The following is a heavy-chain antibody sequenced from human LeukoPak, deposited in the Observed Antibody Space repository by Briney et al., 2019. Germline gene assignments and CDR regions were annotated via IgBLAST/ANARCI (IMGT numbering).Heavy chain of an antibody. CDR2: LSGSGGST. CDR1: GFTFSSYA. CDR3: AKGRCSTSSCSLGYFDY. D-gene: IGHD2-2*01. V-gene: IGHV3-23*01. J-gene: IGHJ4*02. Sequence: PGGSLRLSCEASGFTFSSYAMSWVSQAPGKGLEWHSGLSGSGGSTYYADSVKGRFTISRDNSKNTLYLQMNSLRAEDTALYYCAKGRCSTSSCSLGYFDYWGQGNLVTVSS.